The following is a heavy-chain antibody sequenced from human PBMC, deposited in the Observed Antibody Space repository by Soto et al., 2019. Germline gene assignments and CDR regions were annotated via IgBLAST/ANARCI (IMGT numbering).Heavy chain of an antibody. CDR2: IKQDGSEK. J-gene: IGHJ4*02. V-gene: IGHV3-7*01. CDR1: GFTFSSYW. CDR3: AKEQLQVVIPDY. Sequence: EVQLVESGGGLVQPGGSLRLSCEASGFTFSSYWMNWVRQAPGKGLEGVANIKQDGSEKYYVDSVKGRFTISRDNTKNSLYLQMNSLRAEDTAVYYCAKEQLQVVIPDYWGQGTLVTVSS. D-gene: IGHD6-13*01.